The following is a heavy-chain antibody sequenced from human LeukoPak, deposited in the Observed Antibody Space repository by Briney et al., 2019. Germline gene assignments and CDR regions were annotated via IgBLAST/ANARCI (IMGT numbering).Heavy chain of an antibody. CDR3: ARGGVDTAMFLYYMDV. J-gene: IGHJ6*03. CDR1: GGSFSGYD. CDR2: INHSGST. D-gene: IGHD5-18*01. V-gene: IGHV4-34*01. Sequence: KTSETLSLTCAVYGGSFSGYDWSWIRQPPGKGLEWVGEINHSGSTNYNPSLKSRLTISVDTSKNQFSLKLSPVTAADTAVYYCARGGVDTAMFLYYMDVWGKGTTVTVSS.